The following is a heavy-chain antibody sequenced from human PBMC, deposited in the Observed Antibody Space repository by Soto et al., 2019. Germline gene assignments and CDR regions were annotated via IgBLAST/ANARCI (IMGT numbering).Heavy chain of an antibody. CDR2: ISSSSSYT. CDR1: GFTFSDYY. Sequence: KPGGSLRLSCAASGFTFSDYYMSWIRQAPGKGLEWVSYISSSSSYTNYADSVKGRFTISRDNAKNSLYLQMNSLRAEDTAVYYCARRGAARLNYGMDVWGQGTTVTVSS. CDR3: ARRGAARLNYGMDV. J-gene: IGHJ6*02. V-gene: IGHV3-11*06. D-gene: IGHD6-6*01.